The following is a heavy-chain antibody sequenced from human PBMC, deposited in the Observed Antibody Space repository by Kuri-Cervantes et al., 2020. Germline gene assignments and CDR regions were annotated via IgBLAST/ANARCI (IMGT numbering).Heavy chain of an antibody. CDR3: ARDTPSLIQQQLVLPFDY. CDR1: GFTFSDYY. CDR2: ISSSGSTI. V-gene: IGHV3-11*01. Sequence: GGSLRLSCAASGFTFSDYYMSWIRQAPGKGLEWVSYISSSGSTIYYADSVKGRFTISRDNAKNSLYLQMNSLRAEDTAVYYCARDTPSLIQQQLVLPFDYWGQGTLVTVSS. J-gene: IGHJ4*02. D-gene: IGHD6-13*01.